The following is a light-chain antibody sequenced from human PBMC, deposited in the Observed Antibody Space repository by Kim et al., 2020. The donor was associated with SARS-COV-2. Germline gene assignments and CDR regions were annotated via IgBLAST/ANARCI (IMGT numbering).Light chain of an antibody. CDR1: ELGKTY. CDR3: QTWDSRLV. CDR2: QDN. Sequence: VAGAPGQTAAITCSGHELGKTYVAWYQQKAGQSPGVVIYQDNKRPSGVPERFSGSNSGNTATLTITGTQSMDEADYFCQTWDSRLVFGGGTKVTVL. J-gene: IGLJ3*02. V-gene: IGLV3-1*01.